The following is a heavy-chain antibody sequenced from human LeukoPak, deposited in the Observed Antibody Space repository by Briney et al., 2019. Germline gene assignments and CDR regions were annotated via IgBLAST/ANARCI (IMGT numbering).Heavy chain of an antibody. CDR2: IYYIGST. V-gene: IGHV4-59*01. J-gene: IGHJ6*03. CDR1: GGSISSYY. D-gene: IGHD2-21*01. Sequence: SETLSLTCTVSGGSISSYYWSWIRQPPGKGLEGIGYIYYIGSTNYNPSLKSRVTISVDTSKNQFSLRLSSVTAADTAVYYCARLLNYYYYMDVWGKGTTVTISS. CDR3: ARLLNYYYYMDV.